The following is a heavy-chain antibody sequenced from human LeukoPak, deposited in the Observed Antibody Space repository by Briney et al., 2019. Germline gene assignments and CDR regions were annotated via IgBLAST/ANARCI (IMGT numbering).Heavy chain of an antibody. V-gene: IGHV1-18*01. J-gene: IGHJ5*02. CDR1: GYTFTDYG. CDR2: ISAHNGNT. D-gene: IGHD1/OR15-1a*01. Sequence: ASVKVSCKASGYTFTDYGITWVRQAPGQGLEWMGWISAHNGNTNYAEKFQGRFTMTTDTSTTTAYMELRSLRFDDTAVYYCARDLAWGYVEQRLGWLDPWGQGALVTVSS. CDR3: ARDLAWGYVEQRLGWLDP.